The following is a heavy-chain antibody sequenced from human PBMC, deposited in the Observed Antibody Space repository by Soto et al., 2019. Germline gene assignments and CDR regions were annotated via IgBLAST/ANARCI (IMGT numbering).Heavy chain of an antibody. CDR1: GFSVSGYV. D-gene: IGHD4-4*01. CDR3: ARDHFAYSSPTWLEP. J-gene: IGHJ5*02. CDR2: LAYDGTNS. Sequence: QVHLVESGGGVVQPGRSLRLSCAASGFSVSGYVMHWVRQAPGKGLEWVAILAYDGTNSNYAASVKGRFTVCRDNSKNTVFLQMNSLRPEDTGVYYCARDHFAYSSPTWLEPWGQGTLVTVSS. V-gene: IGHV3-30-3*01.